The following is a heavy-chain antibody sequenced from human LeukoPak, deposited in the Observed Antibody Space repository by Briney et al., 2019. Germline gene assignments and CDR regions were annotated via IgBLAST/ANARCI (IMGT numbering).Heavy chain of an antibody. CDR3: SRALPGVLWFGV. CDR2: ISAYNGNT. J-gene: IGHJ4*02. V-gene: IGHV1-18*01. CDR1: GYTFTSYG. Sequence: ASVKVSCKASGYTFTSYGINWVRQAPGQGLEWMGWISAYNGNTNYAQKFQGRVTMTRDTSISTPYMELSRLRSDDTAVYYCSRALPGVLWFGVWGRGTLVTVSS. D-gene: IGHD3-10*01.